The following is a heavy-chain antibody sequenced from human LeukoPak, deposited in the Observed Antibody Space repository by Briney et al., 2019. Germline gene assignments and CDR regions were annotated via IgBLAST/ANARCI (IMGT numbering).Heavy chain of an antibody. J-gene: IGHJ4*02. V-gene: IGHV4-59*08. CDR2: ISYGGST. CDR1: GGSISSYY. CDR3: ARFGSDSYGYKYYFDY. D-gene: IGHD3-16*01. Sequence: PSETLSLTCTVSGGSISSYYWSWIRQSPGKGLQWIGYISYGGSTNYDSSLKSRLTMSVDTSKNQFSLKLRSVTAADTAVYYCARFGSDSYGYKYYFDYWGQGTLVTVSS.